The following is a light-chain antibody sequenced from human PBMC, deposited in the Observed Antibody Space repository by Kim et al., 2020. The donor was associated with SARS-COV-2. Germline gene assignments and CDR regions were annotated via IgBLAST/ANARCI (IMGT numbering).Light chain of an antibody. CDR3: SSYAGTNNLV. CDR1: NSDVGGYNY. Sequence: QSALTQPPSASGSPGQSVTISCTGTNSDVGGYNYVSWYQQYPGKAPKVMIYEVTKRPSGVPDRFSGSKSGNTASLTVSGLQAEDEADYYCSSYAGTNNLVFGGGTKLTVL. J-gene: IGLJ2*01. CDR2: EVT. V-gene: IGLV2-8*01.